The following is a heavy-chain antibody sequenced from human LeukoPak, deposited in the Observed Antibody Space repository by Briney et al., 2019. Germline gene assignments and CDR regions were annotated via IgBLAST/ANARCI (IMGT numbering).Heavy chain of an antibody. V-gene: IGHV1-24*01. CDR3: ARAQSPYCSSTSCYLASAA. Sequence: ASVKVSCKVSGYTLTELSMHWVRQAPGKGLEWMGGFDPEDGETIYAQKFQGRVTMTEDTSTDTAYMELSSLRSEDTAVYYCARAQSPYCSSTSCYLASAAWGQGTLVTVSS. D-gene: IGHD2-2*01. CDR2: FDPEDGET. CDR1: GYTLTELS. J-gene: IGHJ4*02.